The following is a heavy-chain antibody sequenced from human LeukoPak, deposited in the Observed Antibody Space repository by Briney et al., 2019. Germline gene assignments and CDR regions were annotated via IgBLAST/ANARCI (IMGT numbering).Heavy chain of an antibody. CDR2: IRVSGGGAT. J-gene: IGHJ4*02. Sequence: PGGSLRLSCAASGFTFSVYAMTWVRQAPGKGLEWVSTIRVSGGGATYYADSVKGRFTISRDNSKNTLYLQMNSLRAEDTAVYYCAKDGQVVPAAYFDYWGQGTLVTVSS. CDR1: GFTFSVYA. CDR3: AKDGQVVPAAYFDY. V-gene: IGHV3-23*01. D-gene: IGHD2-2*01.